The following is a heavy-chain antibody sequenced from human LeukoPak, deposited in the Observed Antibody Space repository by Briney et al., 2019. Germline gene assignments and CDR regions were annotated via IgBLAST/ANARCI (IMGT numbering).Heavy chain of an antibody. V-gene: IGHV3-48*02. CDR3: ARDSYSGSWYFQH. CDR1: GFTVSSNY. CDR2: ISSSSSTI. D-gene: IGHD6-13*01. Sequence: PGGSLRLSCAASGFTVSSNYMSWVRQAPGKGLEWVSYISSSSSTIHYADSVKGRFTISRDNAKNSLYLQMNSLRDEDTAVYYCARDSYSGSWYFQHWGQGTLVTVSS. J-gene: IGHJ1*01.